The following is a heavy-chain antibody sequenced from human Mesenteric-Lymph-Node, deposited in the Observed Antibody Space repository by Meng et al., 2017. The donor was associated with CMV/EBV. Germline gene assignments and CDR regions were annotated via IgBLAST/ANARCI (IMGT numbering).Heavy chain of an antibody. V-gene: IGHV1-2*06. Sequence: QVQLVQSGAEVKKPGSSVKVSCKASGGTFSSYTINWVRQAPGQGLEWMGRINPKTGGRSYAQNFQGRVTMTRDTSINTAYMEVNRLNSDDTAMYYCARDRDTDWYSPFDYWGPGTLVTVSS. CDR3: ARDRDTDWYSPFDY. CDR2: INPKTGGR. CDR1: GGTFSSYT. J-gene: IGHJ4*02. D-gene: IGHD3-9*01.